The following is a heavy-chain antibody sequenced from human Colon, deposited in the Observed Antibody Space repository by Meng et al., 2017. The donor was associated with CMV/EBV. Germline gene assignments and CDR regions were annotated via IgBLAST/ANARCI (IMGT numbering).Heavy chain of an antibody. Sequence: GESLKISCAASGFTFSSHWMTLVRQAPGQGLEWVANINEDGSEIRYVDSVKGRFIISRDNTKNSLSLQMNILRAGDTATYYCARQSLDTGYRMFDLWGQGTLVTVSS. CDR2: INEDGSEI. V-gene: IGHV3-7*01. D-gene: IGHD3/OR15-3a*01. CDR3: ARQSLDTGYRMFDL. J-gene: IGHJ4*02. CDR1: GFTFSSHW.